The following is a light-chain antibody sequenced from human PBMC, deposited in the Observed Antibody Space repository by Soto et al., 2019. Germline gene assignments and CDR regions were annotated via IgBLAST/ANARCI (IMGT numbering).Light chain of an antibody. CDR1: QDISNS. Sequence: DIQMTQSPSSLSASVGDTVTITCRASQDISNSLAWLQQKPGKAPKSLISAVSNLQSGVPSRFSGNGSGTHFTLTISGLQPEDLATYYCQQYKVYPRTFGGGTKVEIK. CDR3: QQYKVYPRT. CDR2: AVS. V-gene: IGKV1-16*01. J-gene: IGKJ4*01.